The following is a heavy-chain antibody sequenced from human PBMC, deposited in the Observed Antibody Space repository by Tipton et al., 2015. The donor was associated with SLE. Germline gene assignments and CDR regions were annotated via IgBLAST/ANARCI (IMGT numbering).Heavy chain of an antibody. CDR2: IYYSGST. D-gene: IGHD3-22*01. J-gene: IGHJ4*02. CDR3: ARGRTYYYDSSGYKDD. V-gene: IGHV4-30-4*01. CDR1: GGSISSGDYY. Sequence: TLSLTCTVSGGSISSGDYYWSWIRQPPGKGLEWIGYIYYSGSTYYNPSLKSRVTISVDTSKNQFSLKLSSVTAADTAVYYCARGRTYYYDSSGYKDDWGQGTLVTVSS.